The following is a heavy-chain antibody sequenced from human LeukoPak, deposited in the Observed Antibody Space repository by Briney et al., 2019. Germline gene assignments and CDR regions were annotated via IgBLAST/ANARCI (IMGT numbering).Heavy chain of an antibody. CDR3: ARQADYYGSGSYILD. D-gene: IGHD3-10*01. V-gene: IGHV4-59*08. CDR2: IYYSGST. J-gene: IGHJ4*02. Sequence: SETLSLTCTLSGGSISSYYWSWTRQPPGKGLEWIGYIYYSGSTNYNPSLKSRVTIAVDTSKNQFSLKLSSVTAADTAVYYCARQADYYGSGSYILDWGQGTLVTVSS. CDR1: GGSISSYY.